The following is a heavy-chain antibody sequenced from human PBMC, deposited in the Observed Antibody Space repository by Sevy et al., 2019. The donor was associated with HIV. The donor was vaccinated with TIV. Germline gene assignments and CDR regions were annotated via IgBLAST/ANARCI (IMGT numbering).Heavy chain of an antibody. Sequence: GGSLRLSCAASGFSFSGYAIHWVRQAPGKGLEWVAGISFDGSNKYYADSVKGRFTISRDNSKNTLFLQMNSLGAEDTAVYYCAKEGAYSYTTYFDYWGQGTVVTVSS. V-gene: IGHV3-30*18. J-gene: IGHJ4*02. CDR3: AKEGAYSYTTYFDY. CDR2: ISFDGSNK. CDR1: GFSFSGYA. D-gene: IGHD1-26*01.